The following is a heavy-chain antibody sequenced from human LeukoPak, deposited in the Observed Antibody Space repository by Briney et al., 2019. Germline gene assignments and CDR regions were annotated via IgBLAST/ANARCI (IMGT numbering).Heavy chain of an antibody. D-gene: IGHD2-2*01. CDR2: IRYDGSNN. CDR3: AKDHRGECSSTSCYVIVP. J-gene: IGHJ5*02. CDR1: GFPLSDYY. Sequence: PGGSLRLSCAASGFPLSDYYVSWIRQAPGKGLEWVAFIRYDGSNNYYADSVKGRFTISRDNAKHTLYPEMNSLRADDTAVYYRAKDHRGECSSTSCYVIVPWGEGGLVTVS. V-gene: IGHV3-30*02.